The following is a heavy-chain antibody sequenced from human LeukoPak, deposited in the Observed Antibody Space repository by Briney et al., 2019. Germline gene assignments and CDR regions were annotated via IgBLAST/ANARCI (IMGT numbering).Heavy chain of an antibody. Sequence: SETLSLTCTASDGSISSYYWSWIRQPAGKGLEWNGRAYTGMITNYNPSLKSRVTISVDTSKNQFSLKLSSVTAADTAVYYCAREKLLDGVAHWGQGTLVTVSS. CDR2: AYTGMIT. CDR1: DGSISSYY. J-gene: IGHJ4*02. V-gene: IGHV4-4*07. CDR3: AREKLLDGVAH. D-gene: IGHD2-15*01.